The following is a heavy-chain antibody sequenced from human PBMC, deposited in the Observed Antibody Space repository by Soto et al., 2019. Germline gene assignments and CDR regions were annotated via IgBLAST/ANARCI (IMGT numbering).Heavy chain of an antibody. CDR3: ASFLRHPKVDCSSTSCYSDYYGMDV. Sequence: RASVKVSCKASGYTFTSYYMHWVRQAPGQGLEWMGIINPSGGSTSYAQKFQGRVTMTRDTSTSTVYMELSSLRSEDTAVYYCASFLRHPKVDCSSTSCYSDYYGMDVWGQGTTVTVSS. V-gene: IGHV1-46*01. CDR1: GYTFTSYY. CDR2: INPSGGST. J-gene: IGHJ6*02. D-gene: IGHD2-2*02.